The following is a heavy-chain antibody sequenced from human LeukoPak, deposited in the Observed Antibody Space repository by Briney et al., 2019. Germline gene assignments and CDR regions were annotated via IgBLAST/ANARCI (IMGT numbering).Heavy chain of an antibody. CDR3: ARDGGKTYYYDSSSYYYFDY. CDR1: GFTFSSYA. CDR2: ISYDGSNK. J-gene: IGHJ4*02. V-gene: IGHV3-30*04. Sequence: GRSLRLSCAASGFTFSSYAMHWVRQAPGKGLEWVAVISYDGSNKYYADSVKGRFTISRDNSKNTLYLQMNSLRAEDTAVYYCARDGGKTYYYDSSSYYYFDYWGQGTLVTVSS. D-gene: IGHD3-22*01.